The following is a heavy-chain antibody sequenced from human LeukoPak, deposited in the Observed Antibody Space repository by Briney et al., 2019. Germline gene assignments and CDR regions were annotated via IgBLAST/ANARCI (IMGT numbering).Heavy chain of an antibody. J-gene: IGHJ6*04. D-gene: IGHD3-10*01. CDR3: ARSTMVRGGDYYYYGMDV. CDR2: IIPIFGTA. CDR1: GGTFSSYA. V-gene: IGHV1-69*01. Sequence: SVKVSCTASGGTFSSYAISWVRQAPGQGLEWMGGIIPIFGTANYAQKFQGRVTITADESTSTAYMELSSLRSEDTAVYYCARSTMVRGGDYYYYGMDVWGKGTTVTVSS.